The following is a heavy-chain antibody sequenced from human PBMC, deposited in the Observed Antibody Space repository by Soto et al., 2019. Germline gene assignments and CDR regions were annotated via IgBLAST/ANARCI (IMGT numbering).Heavy chain of an antibody. J-gene: IGHJ4*02. CDR3: ARGVTIFGVVRIHNCY. D-gene: IGHD3-3*01. V-gene: IGHV4-34*01. CDR2: INHSGST. CDR1: GGSFSGYY. Sequence: SETLSLTCAVYGGSFSGYYWSWIRQPPGKGLEWLGEINHSGSTNYNPSLQSRVTISVDTSKNQCSLKLSSVTAADTAVYYCARGVTIFGVVRIHNCYWGQGTLVTVSS.